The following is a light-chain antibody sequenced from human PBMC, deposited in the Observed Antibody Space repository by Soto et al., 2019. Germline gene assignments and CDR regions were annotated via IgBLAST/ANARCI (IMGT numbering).Light chain of an antibody. CDR2: EVN. J-gene: IGLJ2*01. CDR1: SSDVGIFNY. V-gene: IGLV2-8*01. CDR3: CSYAGSYTLI. Sequence: QSALTQPPSASGSPGQSVTISCTGTSSDVGIFNYVSWYQQHPDQAPKLLIFEVNKRPSGVPDRFSASKSGNTASLTVSGLQAEDEADYYCCSYAGSYTLIFGGGTKVTVL.